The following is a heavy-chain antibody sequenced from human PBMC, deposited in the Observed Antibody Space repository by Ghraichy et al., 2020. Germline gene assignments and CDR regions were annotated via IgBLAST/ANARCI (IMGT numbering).Heavy chain of an antibody. CDR1: GGSISSYY. CDR3: ARGDYSNYGRWFDP. CDR2: IYYSGTT. Sequence: SETLSLTCTVSGGSISSYYWSWIRQPPGKGLEWIGYIYYSGTTNYNPSLESRVTISVDTSKNQFSLKLSSVTTADTAVYYCARGDYSNYGRWFDPWGQGTLVTVSS. V-gene: IGHV4-59*01. J-gene: IGHJ5*02. D-gene: IGHD4-11*01.